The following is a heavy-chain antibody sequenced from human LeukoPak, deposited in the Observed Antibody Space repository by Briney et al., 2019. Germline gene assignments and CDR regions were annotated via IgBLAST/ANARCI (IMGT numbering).Heavy chain of an antibody. CDR2: IYYSGTT. D-gene: IGHD4-17*01. CDR1: GGSISTGGYY. V-gene: IGHV4-31*03. J-gene: IGHJ4*02. Sequence: SQTLSLTCTVSGGSISTGGYYWSWIRQHPGKGLEWIGYIYYSGTTYYNPSLKSRVSISLDTSKNQFSLNLSSVTAADTAVYYCARSGTVTTWNYWGQGTLVAVSS. CDR3: ARSGTVTTWNY.